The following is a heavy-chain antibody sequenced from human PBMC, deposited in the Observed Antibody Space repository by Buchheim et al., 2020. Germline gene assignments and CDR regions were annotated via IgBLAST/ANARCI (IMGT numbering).Heavy chain of an antibody. D-gene: IGHD3-10*01. J-gene: IGHJ6*02. Sequence: EVQLVESGGGLVQPGGSLRLSCAASGFTFSSYSMNWVRQAPGKGLEWVANIKQDGSEKYYVDSVKGRFTISRDNAKNSLYLQMNSLRAEDTAVYYCASHKSLLWFRELSGYGMDVWGQGTT. V-gene: IGHV3-7*01. CDR1: GFTFSSYS. CDR2: IKQDGSEK. CDR3: ASHKSLLWFRELSGYGMDV.